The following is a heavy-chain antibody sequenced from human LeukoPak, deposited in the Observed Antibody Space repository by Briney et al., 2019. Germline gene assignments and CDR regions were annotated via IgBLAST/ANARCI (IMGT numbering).Heavy chain of an antibody. Sequence: SSETLSLTCLVSGGSISSYYWSWIRQPPGKGLEWIGYIYYTGSTNYNPSLKSRVTISVDTSKNQFSLKPSSVTAADTAVYYCARRSVEMATDYFDYWGQGTLVTVSS. J-gene: IGHJ4*02. CDR2: IYYTGST. V-gene: IGHV4-59*08. CDR3: ARRSVEMATDYFDY. CDR1: GGSISSYY. D-gene: IGHD5-24*01.